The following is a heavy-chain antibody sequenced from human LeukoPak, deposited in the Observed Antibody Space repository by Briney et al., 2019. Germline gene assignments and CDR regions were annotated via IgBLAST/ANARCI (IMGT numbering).Heavy chain of an antibody. CDR3: ASVVGAAAGYFDL. CDR2: TVSRGTT. Sequence: GGSLRLSCVASGFTFTGDAMNWVRQAPGKGLEWVSSTVSRGTTQYADSVKGRFTISRDNSKNTLYLQMNSLRAEDTAVYYCASVVGAAAGYFDLWGRGTLVTVSS. D-gene: IGHD1-26*01. J-gene: IGHJ2*01. CDR1: GFTFTGDA. V-gene: IGHV3-23*01.